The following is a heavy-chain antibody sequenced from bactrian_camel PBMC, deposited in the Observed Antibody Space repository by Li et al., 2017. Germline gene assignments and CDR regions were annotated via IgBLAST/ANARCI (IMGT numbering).Heavy chain of an antibody. CDR2: ICWSGDKT. D-gene: IGHD7*01. J-gene: IGHJ4*01. CDR1: GFIFSSAG. V-gene: IGHV3S40*01. CDR3: KTETPKAAVNCGDWWYNN. Sequence: DVQLVESGGGLVQPGGSLRLSCAVSGFIFSSAGMSWIRQAPGKGLDWVSTICWSGDKTNYADTVKGQFTISRDNAKNTMYLQMNSLKPEDTAMYYCKTETPKAAVNCGDWWYNNWGQGTQVTVS.